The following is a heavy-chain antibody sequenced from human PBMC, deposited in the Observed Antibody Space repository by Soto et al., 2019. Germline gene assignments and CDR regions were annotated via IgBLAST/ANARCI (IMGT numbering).Heavy chain of an antibody. Sequence: QVQLQESGPGLVKPSQTLSLTCTVSGGSISSGGYYWSWIRQHPGKGLEWIGYIYYSGSTYYNPSLKSRVTISVGTSKNQFSLKLSSVTAADTAVYYCARGGAAAGKRWFDPWGQGTLVTVSS. CDR2: IYYSGST. CDR3: ARGGAAAGKRWFDP. CDR1: GGSISSGGYY. D-gene: IGHD6-13*01. V-gene: IGHV4-31*03. J-gene: IGHJ5*02.